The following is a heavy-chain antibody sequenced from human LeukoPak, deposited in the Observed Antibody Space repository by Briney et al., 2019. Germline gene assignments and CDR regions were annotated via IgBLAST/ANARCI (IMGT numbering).Heavy chain of an antibody. CDR1: GYTFTSYG. J-gene: IGHJ4*02. V-gene: IGHV1-18*01. Sequence: ASVKVSCKASGYTFTSYGISWVRQAPGQGLEWMGWISAYNGNTNYAQKLQGRVTMTTDTSTSTAYMELSGLRSDDRDGYYCATTRVAGASTLGPSAYWGQGTLVTVS. CDR3: ATTRVAGASTLGPSAY. CDR2: ISAYNGNT. D-gene: IGHD1-26*01.